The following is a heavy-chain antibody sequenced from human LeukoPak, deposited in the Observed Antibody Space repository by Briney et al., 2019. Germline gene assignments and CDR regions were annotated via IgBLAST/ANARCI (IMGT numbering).Heavy chain of an antibody. V-gene: IGHV5-51*01. CDR2: IYPGDSDT. CDR3: ARRKYYYDSSGYYPGLAYFDY. J-gene: IGHJ4*02. CDR1: GYSFSSYW. D-gene: IGHD3-22*01. Sequence: PGESLKISCKGSGYSFSSYWIAWVRQMPGKGLEWMGIIYPGDSDTRYSPSFQGQVTISADKSISTAYLQWSSLKASDTAMYYCARRKYYYDSSGYYPGLAYFDYWGQGTLVTVSS.